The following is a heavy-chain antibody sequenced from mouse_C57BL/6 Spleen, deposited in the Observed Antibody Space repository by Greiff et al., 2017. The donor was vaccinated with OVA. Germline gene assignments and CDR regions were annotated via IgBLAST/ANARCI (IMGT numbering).Heavy chain of an antibody. V-gene: IGHV6-3*01. CDR1: GFTFSNYW. Sequence: EVQLVESGGGLVQPGGSMKLSCVASGFTFSNYWMNWVRQSPEKGLEWVAQIRLKSDNYATHYAESVKGRFTISRDDSKSSVYLQMNNLRAEDTGIYYCTATTVYFDVWGTGTTVTVSS. CDR2: IRLKSDNYAT. D-gene: IGHD1-1*01. J-gene: IGHJ1*03. CDR3: TATTVYFDV.